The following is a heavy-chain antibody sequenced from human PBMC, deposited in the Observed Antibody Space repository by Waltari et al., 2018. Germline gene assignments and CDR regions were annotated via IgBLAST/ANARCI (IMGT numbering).Heavy chain of an antibody. J-gene: IGHJ5*02. Sequence: QVQLVQSGAEVKKPGASVKVSCKASGNTFTSYYVHWVRQAPGQGLEWIGLINPRGGTKNYAQQVQGRVTMTGGTATGRGYMGVRSLGAEDTAGYYWAIYSSGWYPGGQGTLVTVSS. CDR1: GNTFTSYY. V-gene: IGHV1-46*01. CDR3: AIYSSGWYP. D-gene: IGHD6-19*01. CDR2: INPRGGTK.